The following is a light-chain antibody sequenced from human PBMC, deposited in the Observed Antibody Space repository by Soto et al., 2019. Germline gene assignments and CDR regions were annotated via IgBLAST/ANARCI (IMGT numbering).Light chain of an antibody. V-gene: IGKV3-20*01. Sequence: EIVLTQSPDTLSLPPGERATLSCRASQSIRNNYLAWYQQKPGQAPRFLIYDASSRANGIPERFSGSGSGTDFTLTISRPEPEDYAVYYCQQYGSSPLTFGGGTKVDI. J-gene: IGKJ4*01. CDR3: QQYGSSPLT. CDR1: QSIRNNY. CDR2: DAS.